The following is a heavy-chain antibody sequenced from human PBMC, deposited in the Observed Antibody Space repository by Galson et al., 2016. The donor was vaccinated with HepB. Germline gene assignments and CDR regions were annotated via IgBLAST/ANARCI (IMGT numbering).Heavy chain of an antibody. CDR3: ATSGMYHFDRKDPYYYYYIDV. Sequence: SVKVSCKVSEYTLTELPMHWVRQAPGKGLEWMGGFDPEDGETLYAQKFQGRVTMTEDTSTDTAYMELSSLRSEDTAVYYCATSGMYHFDRKDPYYYYYIDVGGKGTPVTVSS. D-gene: IGHD3-22*01. CDR2: FDPEDGET. J-gene: IGHJ6*03. V-gene: IGHV1-24*01. CDR1: EYTLTELP.